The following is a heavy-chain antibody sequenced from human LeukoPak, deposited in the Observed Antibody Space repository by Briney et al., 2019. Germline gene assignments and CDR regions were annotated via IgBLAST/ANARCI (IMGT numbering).Heavy chain of an antibody. V-gene: IGHV3-21*01. D-gene: IGHD2-2*01. CDR2: ISSSSSYI. CDR3: ARDLRSTDDSY. Sequence: GGSLRLSCAASGFTFSSYSMNWVRQAPGKGLEWVSSISSSSSYIYYADSVKGRFTISRDNAKNSLYLQMNSLRAEDTAVYYCARDLRSTDDSYWGQGTLVTVSS. CDR1: GFTFSSYS. J-gene: IGHJ4*02.